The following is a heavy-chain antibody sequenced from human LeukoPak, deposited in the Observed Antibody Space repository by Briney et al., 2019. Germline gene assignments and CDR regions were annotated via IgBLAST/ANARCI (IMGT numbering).Heavy chain of an antibody. Sequence: ASVKVSCKASGYTFPGYYMHWVRQAPGQGLEWMGWINPNSGGTNYAQKFQGRVTMTRDTSISTAYMELSRLRSDDTAVYYCARDHSSSSGKVFDYWGQGTLVTVSS. CDR2: INPNSGGT. J-gene: IGHJ4*02. CDR3: ARDHSSSSGKVFDY. D-gene: IGHD6-6*01. V-gene: IGHV1-2*02. CDR1: GYTFPGYY.